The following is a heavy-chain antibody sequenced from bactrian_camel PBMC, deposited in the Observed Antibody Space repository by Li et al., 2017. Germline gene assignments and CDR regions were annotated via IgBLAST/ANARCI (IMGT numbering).Heavy chain of an antibody. CDR3: AAASPEPGLEVIRKWGWSFAY. J-gene: IGHJ4*01. D-gene: IGHD3*01. CDR2: IGYLGTT. V-gene: IGHV3S53*01. CDR1: WDVFSSCG. Sequence: HVQLVESGGGSVQAGGSLKLTCTTSWDVFSSCGMGWYRQAPGKEREGVARIGYLGTTTYADSAKGRFVISQDDATNTIHLHMNSLKLEDAAMYYCAAASPEPGLEVIRKWGWSFAYWGQGTQVTVS.